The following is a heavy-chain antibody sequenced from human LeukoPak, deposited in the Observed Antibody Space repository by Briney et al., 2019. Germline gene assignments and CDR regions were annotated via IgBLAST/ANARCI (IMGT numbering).Heavy chain of an antibody. CDR3: ARVDDFWSGYTYDY. CDR1: GGSFSGYY. J-gene: IGHJ4*02. D-gene: IGHD3-3*01. Sequence: SETLSLTCAVYGGSFSGYYWSWIRQPPGKGLEWIGEINHSGSTNYSPSLKSRVTISVDTSKNQFSLKLSSVTAADTAVYYCARVDDFWSGYTYDYWGQGTLVTVSS. CDR2: INHSGST. V-gene: IGHV4-34*01.